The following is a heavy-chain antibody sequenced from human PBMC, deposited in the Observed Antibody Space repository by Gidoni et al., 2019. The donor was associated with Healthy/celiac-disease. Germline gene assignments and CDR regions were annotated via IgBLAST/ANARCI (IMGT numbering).Heavy chain of an antibody. CDR2: ISWNSGSI. Sequence: EVQLVESGGGLVQPGRSLRLSCAASGFTFDDYAMHWVRQAPGKGLECVSGISWNSGSIGYADSVKGRFTISRDNAKNSLYLQMNSRRAEDTALYYCAKAMGHDYGDSYGGSYFDYWGQGTLVTVSS. CDR3: AKAMGHDYGDSYGGSYFDY. J-gene: IGHJ4*02. V-gene: IGHV3-9*01. CDR1: GFTFDDYA. D-gene: IGHD4-17*01.